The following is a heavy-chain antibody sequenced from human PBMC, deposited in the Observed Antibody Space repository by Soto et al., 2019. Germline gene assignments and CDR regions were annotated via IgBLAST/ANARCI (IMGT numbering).Heavy chain of an antibody. CDR1: GFPFWHYG. D-gene: IGHD6-19*01. V-gene: IGHV3-33*01. CDR2: IWSDGKKE. CDR3: ARDRDGGWFHMDV. Sequence: QVQLVESGGGVVQPGRSLRLSCVGSGFPFWHYGMHWVRQAPGKGLEWVAVIWSDGKKESYADFVKGRFAISRDNFKDTLYLQMNSRRADDTAVYYCARDRDGGWFHMDVWGQGTTVTVSS. J-gene: IGHJ6*02.